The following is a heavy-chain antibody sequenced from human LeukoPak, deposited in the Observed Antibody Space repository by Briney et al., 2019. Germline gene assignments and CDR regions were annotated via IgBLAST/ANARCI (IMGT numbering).Heavy chain of an antibody. CDR3: ARYASGNSYG. D-gene: IGHD5-18*01. J-gene: IGHJ4*02. V-gene: IGHV4-59*01. CDR1: RGSISCYY. Sequence: SETRSLTSTASRGSISCYYWSCIRQPPGKGLEWIGYIYYSGSTNYNPSLKSRVTISIDTSKNQFSLNLSLGPPATTAVFCCARYASGNSYGGGQGTLVTVSS. CDR2: IYYSGST.